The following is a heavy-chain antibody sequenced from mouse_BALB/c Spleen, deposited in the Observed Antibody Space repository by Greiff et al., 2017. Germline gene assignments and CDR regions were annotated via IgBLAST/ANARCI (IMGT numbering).Heavy chain of an antibody. CDR2: IYPGDGDT. D-gene: IGHD2-14*01. CDR1: GYTFTSYW. CDR3: ARYRYDWYFDV. Sequence: VKLMESGAELARPGASVKLSCKASGYTFTSYWMQWVKQRPGQGLEWIGAIYPGDGDTRYTQKFKGKATLTADKSSSTAYMQLSSLASEDSAVYYCARYRYDWYFDVWGAGTTLTVSS. J-gene: IGHJ1*01. V-gene: IGHV1-87*01.